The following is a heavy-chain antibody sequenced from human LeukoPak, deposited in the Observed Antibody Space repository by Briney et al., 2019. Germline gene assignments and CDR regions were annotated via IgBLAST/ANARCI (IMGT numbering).Heavy chain of an antibody. V-gene: IGHV4-39*07. D-gene: IGHD3-9*01. CDR3: ARASRADYDILTGYYMRPRGASFDP. CDR1: GGSISSSSYY. CDR2: IYYSGST. J-gene: IGHJ5*02. Sequence: PSETLSLTCTVSGGSISSSSYYWGWIRQPPGKGLEWIGSIYYSGSTYYNPSLKSRVTISVDTSKNQFSLKLSSVTAADTAVYYCARASRADYDILTGYYMRPRGASFDPWGQGTLVTVSS.